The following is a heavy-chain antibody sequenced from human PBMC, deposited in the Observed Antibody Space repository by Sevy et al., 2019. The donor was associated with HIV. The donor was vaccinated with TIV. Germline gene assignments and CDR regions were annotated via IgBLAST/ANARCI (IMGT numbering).Heavy chain of an antibody. V-gene: IGHV1-69*13. J-gene: IGHJ4*02. CDR2: IIPIFGTA. Sequence: ASVKVSCKASGGTFSSYAISWVRQAPGQGLEWMGGIIPIFGTANYAQKFQGRVTITADESTSKAYMELSSLRSEDTAVYYCARSEVEYQLLWGFDYWGQGTLVTVSS. D-gene: IGHD2-2*01. CDR3: ARSEVEYQLLWGFDY. CDR1: GGTFSSYA.